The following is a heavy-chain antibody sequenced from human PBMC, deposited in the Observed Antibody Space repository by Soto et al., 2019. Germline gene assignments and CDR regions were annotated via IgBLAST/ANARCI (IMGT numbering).Heavy chain of an antibody. J-gene: IGHJ5*02. CDR3: AREKVRVRGYNDWFDP. V-gene: IGHV4-39*07. CDR2: IYYSGST. D-gene: IGHD5-12*01. CDR1: GGSISSSNYY. Sequence: SETLSLTCTVSGGSISSSNYYWGWIRQPPGKGLEWIGSIYYSGSTYYNPSLKSRVTISVDTSKNQFSLKLSSVTAADTAVYYCAREKVRVRGYNDWFDPWGQGTLVTVSS.